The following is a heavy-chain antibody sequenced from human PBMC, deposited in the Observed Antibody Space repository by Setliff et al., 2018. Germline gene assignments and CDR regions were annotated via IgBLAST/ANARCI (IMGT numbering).Heavy chain of an antibody. CDR2: IKGKTDGLAT. V-gene: IGHV3-15*07. CDR1: GFTFSNAW. J-gene: IGHJ3*02. Sequence: GGSLRLSCAASGFTFSNAWMNWVRQAPGKGLEWVGRIKGKTDGLATDYAAPVKGRFTTSRDDSTNKLYLQMNSLKTEDTAVYYCTTDPSATFGGVIGAAFDMWGQGTMVTVSS. D-gene: IGHD3-16*01. CDR3: TTDPSATFGGVIGAAFDM.